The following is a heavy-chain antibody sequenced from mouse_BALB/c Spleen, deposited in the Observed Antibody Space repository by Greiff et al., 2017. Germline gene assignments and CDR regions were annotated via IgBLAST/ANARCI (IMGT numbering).Heavy chain of an antibody. CDR1: GYTFTSYY. V-gene: IGHV1-53*01. CDR2: INPSNGGT. J-gene: IGHJ2*01. Sequence: QVQLQQSGAELVKPGASVKLSCKASGYTFTSYYMYWVKQRPGQGLEWIGEINPSNGGTNFNEKFKSKATLTVDNSSSTAYMELRSLTSEDSAVYYCAREATPLAYWGQGTTLTVSS. CDR3: AREATPLAY. D-gene: IGHD3-2*02.